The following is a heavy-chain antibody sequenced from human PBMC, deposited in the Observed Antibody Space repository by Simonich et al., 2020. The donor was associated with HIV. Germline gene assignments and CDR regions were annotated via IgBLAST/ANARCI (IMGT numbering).Heavy chain of an antibody. Sequence: QVQLQQWGAGLLKPSETLSFTCAVYGGSFSGYYWSWIPQPPGKGLEWIGEINNSGSTNYNPSLKSRVTVSVDTPKNQFSLKLSSVTAADTALYYCARGDYYNIFTAYAFDIWGQGTMVTVSS. J-gene: IGHJ3*02. D-gene: IGHD3-9*01. CDR1: GGSFSGYY. CDR3: ARGDYYNIFTAYAFDI. CDR2: INNSGST. V-gene: IGHV4-34*01.